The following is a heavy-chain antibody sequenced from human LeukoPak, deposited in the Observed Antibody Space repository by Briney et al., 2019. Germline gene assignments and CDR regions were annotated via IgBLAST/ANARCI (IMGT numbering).Heavy chain of an antibody. Sequence: ASVKVSCKASGYTFTSYLMHWVRQAPGQGLEWPGIINPSGGSTRYAQKVQGRVSMTRDTSTSTVYMELSSLRSEDTAVYYCARDSDSGLYWGQGTLVTVSS. J-gene: IGHJ4*02. V-gene: IGHV1-46*01. CDR2: INPSGGST. D-gene: IGHD1-26*01. CDR3: ARDSDSGLY. CDR1: GYTFTSYL.